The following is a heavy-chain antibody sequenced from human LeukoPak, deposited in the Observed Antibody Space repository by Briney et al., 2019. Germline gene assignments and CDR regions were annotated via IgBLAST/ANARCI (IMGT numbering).Heavy chain of an antibody. Sequence: GGSLRLSCAASGFTFSSYSMNWVRKAPGKGLEWVSSISSSSSYIYYADSVKGRFTISRDNAKNSLYLQMNSLRAEDTAVYYCALWSSWFSFDYWGQGTLVTVSS. D-gene: IGHD6-13*01. CDR1: GFTFSSYS. J-gene: IGHJ4*02. V-gene: IGHV3-21*01. CDR3: ALWSSWFSFDY. CDR2: ISSSSSYI.